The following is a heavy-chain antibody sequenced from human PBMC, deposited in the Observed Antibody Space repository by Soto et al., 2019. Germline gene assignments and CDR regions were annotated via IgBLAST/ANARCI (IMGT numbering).Heavy chain of an antibody. CDR2: IYYSGST. D-gene: IGHD1-1*01. Sequence: QLQLQESGPGLVKPSETLSLTCTVSGGSISSSSYYWGWIRQPPGKGLEWIGSIYYSGSTYYNPSLKSRVTISVDTSKNQFSLKLSSVTAADTAVYYCARHPNAQRYNWNGGPPFDPWGQGTLVTVSS. CDR3: ARHPNAQRYNWNGGPPFDP. V-gene: IGHV4-39*01. J-gene: IGHJ5*02. CDR1: GGSISSSSYY.